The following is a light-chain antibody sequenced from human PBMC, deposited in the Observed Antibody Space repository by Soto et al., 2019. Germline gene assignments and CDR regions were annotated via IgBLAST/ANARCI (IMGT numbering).Light chain of an antibody. Sequence: DIQMTQSPSTLSASVGDRVTITCRASQSISSWLAWYQQKPGKAPKLLIYDASTLQTGVPSRFRGSGFGTEFTLTITGLQPDDFATYYCQQHDDYSHATFGQGTK. CDR3: QQHDDYSHAT. V-gene: IGKV1-5*01. J-gene: IGKJ2*01. CDR1: QSISSW. CDR2: DAS.